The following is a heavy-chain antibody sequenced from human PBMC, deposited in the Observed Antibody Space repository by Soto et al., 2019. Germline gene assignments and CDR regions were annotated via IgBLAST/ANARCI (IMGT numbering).Heavy chain of an antibody. V-gene: IGHV3-53*01. CDR3: ASPAYCGGDCYLSY. Sequence: GGSLRLSCAASGFTVSGNYMSWVRQAPGKGLEWVSVIYSGGDTYYADSVKGRFTVSRDNSKNTLYLQMNSLRAEDTAVYYCASPAYCGGDCYLSYWGQGTLVTVSS. D-gene: IGHD2-21*02. CDR1: GFTVSGNY. J-gene: IGHJ4*02. CDR2: IYSGGDT.